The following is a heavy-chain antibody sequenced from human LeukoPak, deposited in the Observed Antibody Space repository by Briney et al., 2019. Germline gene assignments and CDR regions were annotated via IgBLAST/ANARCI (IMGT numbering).Heavy chain of an antibody. D-gene: IGHD3-16*01. Sequence: PSETLSLTCTVSGGSISSHYWSWIRQPPGKGLEWIGYIYNSGSTNYNPSLKSRVTISLDTSENQFSLHLTSVTAADTAVYFCARDDYGVFDAFDVWGQGTVVTVSS. V-gene: IGHV4-59*08. J-gene: IGHJ3*01. CDR1: GGSISSHY. CDR2: IYNSGST. CDR3: ARDDYGVFDAFDV.